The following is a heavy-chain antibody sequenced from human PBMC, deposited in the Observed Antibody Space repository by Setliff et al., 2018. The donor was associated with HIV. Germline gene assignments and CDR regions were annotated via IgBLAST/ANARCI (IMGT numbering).Heavy chain of an antibody. CDR1: GFSLSTSGAA. D-gene: IGHD6-13*01. Sequence: SGPTLVNPTQTLTLTCTFSGFSLSTSGAAVGWIRQPPGKALEWLAILYWDDDKRYTPSLNNRLTITKGTSKNQVVLTMTNVDPVDTATYFCARRAGSSWFRFYFDYWGQGAPVTVS. J-gene: IGHJ4*02. V-gene: IGHV2-5*02. CDR2: LYWDDDK. CDR3: ARRAGSSWFRFYFDY.